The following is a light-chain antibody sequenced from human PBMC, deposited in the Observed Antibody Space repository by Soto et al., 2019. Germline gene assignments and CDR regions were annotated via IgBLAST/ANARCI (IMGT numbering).Light chain of an antibody. CDR1: QSVSSY. Sequence: EIVLTQSPATLSLSAGDRATLSCRASQSVSSYLAWYQQKPGKAPKLLIYDASNMESGVPARFSGSGSGTEFTLTISSLQPDDFAVYYCQQYHSLSLAFGQGTKVDTK. CDR3: QQYHSLSLA. V-gene: IGKV3-11*01. CDR2: DAS. J-gene: IGKJ1*01.